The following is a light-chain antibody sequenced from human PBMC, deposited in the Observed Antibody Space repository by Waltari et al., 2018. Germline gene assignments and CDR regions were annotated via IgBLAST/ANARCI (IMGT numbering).Light chain of an antibody. J-gene: IGLJ3*02. V-gene: IGLV4-69*01. CDR3: QTGGHGTWV. CDR2: GNSEGSH. CDR1: RGHGSNI. Sequence: QLVVTQSPSDSAPPVALANLTCTLRRGHGSNIVAWLQQRPKKGPGYLMKGNSEGSHLKGDEMPNRFSCSSSGAERYLTISSLQSDDEADYYCQTGGHGTWVFGGGTTLTVL.